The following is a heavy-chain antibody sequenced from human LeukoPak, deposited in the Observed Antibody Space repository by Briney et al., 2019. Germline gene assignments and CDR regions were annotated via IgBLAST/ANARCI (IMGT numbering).Heavy chain of an antibody. D-gene: IGHD3-10*01. CDR2: IVVGSGNT. V-gene: IGHV1-58*02. Sequence: SVKVSCKASGFTFSSSAMQWVRQARGQRLEWIGGIVVGSGNTNYAQQFQERVTITRDMSTSTAYMEVSSLRSEDTAVYYCAATGVWFGDSYFDYWGQGTLVTVYS. CDR1: GFTFSSSA. CDR3: AATGVWFGDSYFDY. J-gene: IGHJ4*02.